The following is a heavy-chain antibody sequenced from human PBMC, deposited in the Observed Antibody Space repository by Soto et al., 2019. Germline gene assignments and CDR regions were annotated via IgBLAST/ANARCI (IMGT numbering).Heavy chain of an antibody. V-gene: IGHV3-48*04. CDR1: GFTFSSYS. J-gene: IGHJ6*03. D-gene: IGHD1-1*01. Sequence: GGSLRLSCAASGFTFSSYSMNWVRQAPGKGLEWVSYISSSSSTIYYADSVKGRFTISRDNAKNSLYLQMNSLRAEDTAVYYCAAPHGGTGYYYMDVWGKGTTVTVSS. CDR2: ISSSSSTI. CDR3: AAPHGGTGYYYMDV.